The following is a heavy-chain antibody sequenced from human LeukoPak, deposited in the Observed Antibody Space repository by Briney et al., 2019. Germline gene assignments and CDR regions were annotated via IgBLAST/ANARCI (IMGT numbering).Heavy chain of an antibody. Sequence: ASLKVSCKASGYTFTSYDINWVRQATGQGLEWIGWMNPNSGNTGYAQKFQSTVTMTRNTSISTAYMELSSLRSADPAVYYCASEAGNMVVTNTGAFDIWGQGRLVTVSS. J-gene: IGHJ3*02. D-gene: IGHD4/OR15-4a*01. V-gene: IGHV1-8*01. CDR1: GYTFTSYD. CDR2: MNPNSGNT. CDR3: ASEAGNMVVTNTGAFDI.